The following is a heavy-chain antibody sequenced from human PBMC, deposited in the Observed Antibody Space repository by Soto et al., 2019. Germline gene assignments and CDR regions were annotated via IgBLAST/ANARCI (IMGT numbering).Heavy chain of an antibody. CDR3: ARGLRDFDY. V-gene: IGHV3-23*01. CDR2: ISGSGGST. J-gene: IGHJ4*02. D-gene: IGHD3-16*01. CDR1: GFTFSSYA. Sequence: GGSLRLSCAASGFTFSSYAMSWVRQAPGKGLEWVSAISGSGGSTYYADSVKGRFTISRDNAKNSLYLQMNSLRAEDTAVYYCARGLRDFDYWGQGTLVTVSS.